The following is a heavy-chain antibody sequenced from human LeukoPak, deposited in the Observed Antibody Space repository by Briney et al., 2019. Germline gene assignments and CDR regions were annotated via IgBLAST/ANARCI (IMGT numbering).Heavy chain of an antibody. J-gene: IGHJ2*01. V-gene: IGHV7-4-1*02. CDR2: TDRNTGNP. Sequence: ASVTVSCKASGYTFRNYAINWVRQAPGQGLEWMGWTDRNTGNPTYAQGFPGRFVFSLDTSVSTAYLQISSLKAEDTAVYYCARDFPARDWFFDLWGRGTLVTVSS. CDR3: ARDFPARDWFFDL. CDR1: GYTFRNYA.